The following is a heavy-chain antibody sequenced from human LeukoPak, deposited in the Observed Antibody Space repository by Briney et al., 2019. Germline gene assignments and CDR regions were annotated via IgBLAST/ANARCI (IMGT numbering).Heavy chain of an antibody. J-gene: IGHJ5*02. CDR2: INPNSGGS. Sequence: GASVKVSCKASGYTFTGYYLHWVRQAPGQGLEWMGWINPNSGGSNYAQKFQGRVTMTRDTSISTAYMELSSLRSDDTAVYYCARDTADHYNRLDPWGQGTLVTVSS. CDR1: GYTFTGYY. V-gene: IGHV1-2*02. D-gene: IGHD5-18*01. CDR3: ARDTADHYNRLDP.